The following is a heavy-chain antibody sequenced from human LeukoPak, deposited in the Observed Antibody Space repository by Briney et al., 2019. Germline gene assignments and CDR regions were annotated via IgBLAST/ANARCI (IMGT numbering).Heavy chain of an antibody. CDR2: MNPNSGNT. D-gene: IGHD2-2*01. Sequence: ASVKVSCKASGYTFTSYDINWVRQATGQGLEWMGWMNPNSGNTGYAQKFQGRVTMTRNTSISTAYMELSSLRSEDTAVYYCASPTTNYCSSTSCSLGYWGQGTLVTVSS. J-gene: IGHJ4*02. V-gene: IGHV1-8*01. CDR3: ASPTTNYCSSTSCSLGY. CDR1: GYTFTSYD.